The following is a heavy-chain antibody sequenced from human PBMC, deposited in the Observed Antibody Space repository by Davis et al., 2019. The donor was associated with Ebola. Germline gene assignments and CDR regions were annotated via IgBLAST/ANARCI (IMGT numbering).Heavy chain of an antibody. J-gene: IGHJ4*02. D-gene: IGHD6-13*01. Sequence: GGSLRLSCAASGFPLRSYAMSWVRQAPGKGLEWVSAISGSGGSTYYADSVKGRFTISRDNSKNTLYLQMNSLRPEDTAFYYCAKGAQWEAAPTFFDYWGQGTLVTVSS. CDR1: GFPLRSYA. CDR2: ISGSGGST. CDR3: AKGAQWEAAPTFFDY. V-gene: IGHV3-23*01.